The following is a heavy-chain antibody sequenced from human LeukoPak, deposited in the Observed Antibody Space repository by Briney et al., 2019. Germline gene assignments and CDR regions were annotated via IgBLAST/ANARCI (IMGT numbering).Heavy chain of an antibody. CDR1: GGSISSYY. Sequence: SETLSLTCTVSGGSISSYYWSWLRQPPGKGLEWLGFIYYSGSTHYKSSLKSRVTISVGTSKNQFSLRLSSVTAADTAVYYCARHSGSSPHYFDYWGQGTLVTVSS. J-gene: IGHJ4*02. V-gene: IGHV4-59*08. CDR2: IYYSGST. CDR3: ARHSGSSPHYFDY. D-gene: IGHD1-26*01.